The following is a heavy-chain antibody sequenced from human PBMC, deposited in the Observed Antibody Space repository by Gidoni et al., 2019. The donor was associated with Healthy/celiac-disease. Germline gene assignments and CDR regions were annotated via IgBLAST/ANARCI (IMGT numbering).Heavy chain of an antibody. J-gene: IGHJ5*02. V-gene: IGHV4-34*01. CDR3: ARGGRDIVVVPAAPWNWFDP. CDR1: GGSFSGYY. D-gene: IGHD2-2*01. Sequence: QVQLQQWGAGLLKPSETLSLTCAVYGGSFSGYYWSWIRQPPGKGLEWIGEINHSGSTNYNPSLKSRVTISVDTSKNQFSLKLSSVTAADTAVYYCARGGRDIVVVPAAPWNWFDPWGQGTLVTVSS. CDR2: INHSGST.